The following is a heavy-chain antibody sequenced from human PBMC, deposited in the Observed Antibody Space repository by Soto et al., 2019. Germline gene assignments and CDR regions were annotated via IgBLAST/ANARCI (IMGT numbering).Heavy chain of an antibody. D-gene: IGHD3-10*01. CDR1: GFPFSNYA. CDR3: AKDRGFGVASATHDS. CDR2: ISGSGDT. V-gene: IGHV3-23*01. Sequence: EIQLLESGGGLVQPGGSLRLSCAASGFPFSNYAMTCVRQAPGKGLEWVAGISGSGDTYYADSVKGRFTISRDYSKNTVYLQMNSLRAEDTAIYFCAKDRGFGVASATHDSWGQGTLVTVSS. J-gene: IGHJ4*02.